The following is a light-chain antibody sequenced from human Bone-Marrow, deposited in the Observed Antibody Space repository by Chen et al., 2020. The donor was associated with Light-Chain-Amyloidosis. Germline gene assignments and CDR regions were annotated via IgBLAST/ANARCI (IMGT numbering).Light chain of an antibody. Sequence: SYELTKPPSVSVSPGKTARITCSGDDLPTKYAYWYQQKPGQAPVMVIHRDTERPSGISGRFSGSSSGTTATLTISGVQAEDVADYHCQSADSSGTYEVIFGGGTKLTVL. CDR1: DLPTKY. CDR2: RDT. CDR3: QSADSSGTYEVI. J-gene: IGLJ2*01. V-gene: IGLV3-25*03.